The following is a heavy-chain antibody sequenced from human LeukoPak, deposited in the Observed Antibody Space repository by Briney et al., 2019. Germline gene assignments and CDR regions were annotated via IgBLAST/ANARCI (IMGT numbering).Heavy chain of an antibody. J-gene: IGHJ6*02. CDR2: IYTSGST. CDR1: GGSISSYY. Sequence: SETLSLTCTVSGGSISSYYWSWIRQPAGKGLEWIGRIYTSGSTNYNPSLKSRVTMSVDTSKNQFSLKLSSVTAADTAVYYCARHPPQYGSPHGMDVWGQGTTVTVSS. V-gene: IGHV4-4*07. D-gene: IGHD6-19*01. CDR3: ARHPPQYGSPHGMDV.